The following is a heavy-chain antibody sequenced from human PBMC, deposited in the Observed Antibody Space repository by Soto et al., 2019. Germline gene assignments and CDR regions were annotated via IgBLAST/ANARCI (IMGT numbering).Heavy chain of an antibody. CDR1: GGTFSSYA. Sequence: QVPLVQSGAEVKKPGSSVKVSCKASGGTFSSYAISWVRQAPGQGLEWMGGIIPIFGTANYAQKFQGRVTITADESTSTAYMELSSLSSEDTAVYYCARDQDGGSYSLPAFDIWGQGTMVTVSS. J-gene: IGHJ3*02. V-gene: IGHV1-69*01. CDR2: IIPIFGTA. D-gene: IGHD1-26*01. CDR3: ARDQDGGSYSLPAFDI.